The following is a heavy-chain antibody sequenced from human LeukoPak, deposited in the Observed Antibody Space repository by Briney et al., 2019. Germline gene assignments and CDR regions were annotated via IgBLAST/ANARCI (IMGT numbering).Heavy chain of an antibody. CDR3: ATIVSSGYAYFDY. V-gene: IGHV1-24*01. Sequence: ASVEVSCKVSGYTLTELSMHWVRQAPGKGLEWMGGLDPEDGETIYAQKFQGRVTMTEDTSTDTAYMELSSLRSEDTAVYYCATIVSSGYAYFDYWGQGTLVTVSS. CDR2: LDPEDGET. D-gene: IGHD3-22*01. J-gene: IGHJ4*02. CDR1: GYTLTELS.